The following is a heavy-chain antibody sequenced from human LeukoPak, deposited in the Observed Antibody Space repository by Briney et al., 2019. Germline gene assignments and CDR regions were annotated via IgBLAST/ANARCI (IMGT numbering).Heavy chain of an antibody. CDR3: AKDLSASTYGRPDY. J-gene: IGHJ4*02. V-gene: IGHV3-30*18. CDR1: GFTFSNYG. D-gene: IGHD2-21*01. Sequence: GRSLRLSCVASGFTFSNYGMHWVRQAPGKGLEWVALISNDGTNEYYGDSAKGRFTISRDSSDNRLYLQMNNLRGEDTALYYCAKDLSASTYGRPDYWGQGTLVTVSS. CDR2: ISNDGTNE.